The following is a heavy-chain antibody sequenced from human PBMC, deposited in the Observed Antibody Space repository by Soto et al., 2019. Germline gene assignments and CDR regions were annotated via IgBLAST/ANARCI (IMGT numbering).Heavy chain of an antibody. CDR3: ARGTGDEGDQNYYYYGLDF. CDR2: IYYSGST. J-gene: IGHJ6*01. V-gene: IGHV4-30-4*01. CDR1: GGSISSGDYY. Sequence: SETMSLTCTVSGGSISSGDYYWNWIRRPPGKGLEWIGYIYYSGSTYYNPSLKSRVSISVDTSKNQFSLKLTSVTAADTAMYYCARGTGDEGDQNYYYYGLDFWGEGTTVT. D-gene: IGHD7-27*01.